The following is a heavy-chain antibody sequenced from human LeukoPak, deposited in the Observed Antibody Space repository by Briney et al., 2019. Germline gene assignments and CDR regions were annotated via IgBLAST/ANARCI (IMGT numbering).Heavy chain of an antibody. J-gene: IGHJ6*03. D-gene: IGHD2-2*01. V-gene: IGHV1-2*06. Sequence: GSAKVSCKASGYTFTGYYMHCVRQTPGQGLEWMGRINANSGGTNYAQKFQGSVTMTRDTSISTTYMELSRLRYDDTAVYYCARDLGLRILLPAAPNIYYYYYDMYVRGKGATVTVS. CDR2: INANSGGT. CDR1: GYTFTGYY. CDR3: ARDLGLRILLPAAPNIYYYYYDMYV.